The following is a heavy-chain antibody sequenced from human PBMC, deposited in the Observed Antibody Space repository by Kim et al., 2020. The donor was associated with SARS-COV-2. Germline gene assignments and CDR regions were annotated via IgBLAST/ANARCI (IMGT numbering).Heavy chain of an antibody. Sequence: SETLSLTCTVSGGSISSSSYYWGWIRQPPGKGLEWIGSIYYSGSTYYNPSLKSRVTISVDTSKNQFSLKLSSVTAADTGVYYCARLGTTMVRGVIRLGWFDPWGQGTLVTVSS. J-gene: IGHJ5*02. CDR1: GGSISSSSYY. CDR2: IYYSGST. CDR3: ARLGTTMVRGVIRLGWFDP. D-gene: IGHD3-10*01. V-gene: IGHV4-39*01.